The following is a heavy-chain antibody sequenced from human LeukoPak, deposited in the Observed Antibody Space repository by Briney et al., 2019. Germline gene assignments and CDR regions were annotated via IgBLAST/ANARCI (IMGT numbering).Heavy chain of an antibody. D-gene: IGHD3-10*01. V-gene: IGHV3-7*01. CDR2: IRQDGSEK. CDR3: ARDKEFGWFGELSETQLDY. J-gene: IGHJ4*02. Sequence: GGSLRLSCAASGFTFSSYWMSWVRRARGKGGRGLANIRQDGSEKYYVASVKRRFTISRDNAKNSLYLQMNSLRAEDTAVYYCARDKEFGWFGELSETQLDYWGQGTLVTVSS. CDR1: GFTFSSYW.